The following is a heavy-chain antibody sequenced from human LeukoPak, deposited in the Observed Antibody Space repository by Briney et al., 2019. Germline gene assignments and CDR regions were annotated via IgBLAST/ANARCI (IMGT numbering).Heavy chain of an antibody. CDR3: ARGGGYSYGSFDY. CDR1: GFTFSSYE. CDR2: ISSSGSTI. D-gene: IGHD5-18*01. V-gene: IGHV3-48*03. J-gene: IGHJ4*02. Sequence: GGSLRLSCAASGFTFSSYEMNWVRQAPGKGLEWVSYISSSGSTIYYADSVKGRFTISRDNAKNSLYLQMNSLRAEDTAVYYCARGGGYSYGSFDYWGQGTLVTVSS.